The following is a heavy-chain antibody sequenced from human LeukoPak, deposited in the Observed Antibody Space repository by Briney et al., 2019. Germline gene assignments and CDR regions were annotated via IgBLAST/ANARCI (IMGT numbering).Heavy chain of an antibody. CDR2: IKKDGSQK. J-gene: IGHJ4*02. Sequence: PGGSLGLSCAASGFTFSSFWMSWVRQAPGKGLEWVANIKKDGSQKYYVDSVEGRFTISRDSAKNSLYLQMDSLRVDDTAVYYCTRVFGGYDVSDYWGQGTLVTVSS. D-gene: IGHD3-3*01. CDR3: TRVFGGYDVSDY. V-gene: IGHV3-7*03. CDR1: GFTFSSFW.